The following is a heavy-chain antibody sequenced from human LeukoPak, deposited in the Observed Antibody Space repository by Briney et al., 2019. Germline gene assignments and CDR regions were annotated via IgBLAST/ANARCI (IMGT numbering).Heavy chain of an antibody. CDR1: GFTFSSYS. J-gene: IGHJ4*02. CDR3: ARPFSYGPGIQIDY. D-gene: IGHD3-10*01. Sequence: GASLRLSCAASGFTFSSYSMNCVRQPPGKRLEWVSSISSSSSYIYYADSVKGRFTISRDNAKDSLYLQMNSLRAEDTAVYYCARPFSYGPGIQIDYWGQGTLVTVSS. CDR2: ISSSSSYI. V-gene: IGHV3-21*01.